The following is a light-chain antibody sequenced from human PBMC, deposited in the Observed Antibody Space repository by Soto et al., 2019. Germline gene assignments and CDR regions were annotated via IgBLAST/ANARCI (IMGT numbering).Light chain of an antibody. V-gene: IGLV2-23*02. CDR2: DVT. CDR3: CSYAGYSTYV. CDR1: SSDVGSYNL. J-gene: IGLJ1*01. Sequence: QSVLTQPASVSGSPGQSITISCTGTSSDVGSYNLVSWYQQHPGKAPKLMIYDVTKRPSGFSNRFSGSKSGNTASLTISGLQAEDEGDYYCCSYAGYSTYVFGTGTKVTVL.